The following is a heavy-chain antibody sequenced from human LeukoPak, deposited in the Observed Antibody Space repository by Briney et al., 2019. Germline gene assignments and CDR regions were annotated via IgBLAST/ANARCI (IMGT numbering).Heavy chain of an antibody. D-gene: IGHD3-16*01. CDR2: ISYDGSNK. CDR3: AKGLYYDYVWGSSYFDY. CDR1: GFTFSSYG. V-gene: IGHV3-30*18. J-gene: IGHJ4*02. Sequence: TGGSLRLSCAASGFTFSSYGMHWVRQAPGKGLEWVAVISYDGSNKYYADSVKGRFTISRDNSKNTLYLQMNSLRAEDTAVYYCAKGLYYDYVWGSSYFDYWGQGTLVIVSS.